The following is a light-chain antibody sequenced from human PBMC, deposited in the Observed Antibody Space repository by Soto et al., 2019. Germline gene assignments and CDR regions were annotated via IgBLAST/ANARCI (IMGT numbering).Light chain of an antibody. Sequence: QSALTQPASVSGSPGQSITISCTGTSSDVGGYNYVSWYQQHPGKAPKLIIYEVSTRPSGVSNRFSGSKSGNTASLTISGLQAEDEAHYYCCSYTSSSTLVVFGGGTKLTVL. CDR2: EVS. V-gene: IGLV2-14*01. CDR1: SSDVGGYNY. J-gene: IGLJ2*01. CDR3: CSYTSSSTLVV.